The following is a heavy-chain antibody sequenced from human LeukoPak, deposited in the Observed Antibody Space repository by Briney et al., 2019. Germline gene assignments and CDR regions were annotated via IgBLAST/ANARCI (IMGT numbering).Heavy chain of an antibody. CDR2: ITIAGDT. J-gene: IGHJ2*01. V-gene: IGHV3-13*01. CDR3: ARTTVTTGPYWYFDL. D-gene: IGHD4-17*01. CDR1: GFTFSRYD. Sequence: PGGSLRLSCAASGFTFSRYDMHWVHQAAGKGLEWVSAITIAGDTYYPGSVKGRFTISRENAKNSLYLQMNSLRAGDTAVYYCARTTVTTGPYWYFDLWGRGTLVTVSS.